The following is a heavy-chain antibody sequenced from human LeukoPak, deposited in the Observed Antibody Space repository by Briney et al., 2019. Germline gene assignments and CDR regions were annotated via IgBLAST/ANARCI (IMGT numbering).Heavy chain of an antibody. CDR1: GGSFSGYY. CDR2: INHSGST. Sequence: SETLSLTCAVYGGSFSGYYWSWIRQPPGKGLEWIGEINHSGSTNYNPSLRSRVTISVDTSKNQFSLKLSSVTAADTAVYYCARMPYTAAAVDYFDYWGQGTLVTVSS. CDR3: ARMPYTAAAVDYFDY. D-gene: IGHD6-13*01. V-gene: IGHV4-34*01. J-gene: IGHJ4*02.